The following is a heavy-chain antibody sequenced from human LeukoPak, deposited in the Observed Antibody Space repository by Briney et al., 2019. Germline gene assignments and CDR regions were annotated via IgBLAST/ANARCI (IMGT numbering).Heavy chain of an antibody. CDR2: ISYDGSNK. J-gene: IGHJ4*02. D-gene: IGHD3-3*01. V-gene: IGHV3-30*18. Sequence: PGGSLRLSCAASGFTFSSYGTHWVRQAPGKGLEWVAVISYDGSNKYYADSVKGRFTISRDNSKNTLYLQMNSLRAEDTAVYYCAKDGLYDFWNGYPPYYFDYWGQGTLVTVSS. CDR1: GFTFSSYG. CDR3: AKDGLYDFWNGYPPYYFDY.